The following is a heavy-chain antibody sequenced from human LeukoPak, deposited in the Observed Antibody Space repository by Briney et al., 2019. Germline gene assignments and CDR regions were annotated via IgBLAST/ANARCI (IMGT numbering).Heavy chain of an antibody. J-gene: IGHJ4*02. Sequence: SETLSLTCTVSGGSISSYYWSWIRQPPGKGLEWIGYIYNSGSTNYNPSLKSRVTISVDTSKNQFSLKLSSVTAADTAVYYCARAPYYSDSSGYFSFDYWGQGTLVTVSS. CDR1: GGSISSYY. CDR3: ARAPYYSDSSGYFSFDY. CDR2: IYNSGST. V-gene: IGHV4-59*01. D-gene: IGHD3-22*01.